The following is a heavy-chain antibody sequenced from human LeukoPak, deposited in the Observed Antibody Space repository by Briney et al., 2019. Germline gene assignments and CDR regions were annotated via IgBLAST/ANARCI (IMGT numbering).Heavy chain of an antibody. V-gene: IGHV3-53*04. D-gene: IGHD3-3*01. CDR3: AGRSTIFGVVNEDDY. CDR1: GFTVSSNY. CDR2: IYSGGST. Sequence: GGSLRLSCAASGFTVSSNYMSWVRQAPGKGLEWVSVIYSGGSTYYADSVKGRFTISRHNSKNTLYLQMNSLRAEDTAVYYCAGRSTIFGVVNEDDYWGQGTLVTVSS. J-gene: IGHJ4*02.